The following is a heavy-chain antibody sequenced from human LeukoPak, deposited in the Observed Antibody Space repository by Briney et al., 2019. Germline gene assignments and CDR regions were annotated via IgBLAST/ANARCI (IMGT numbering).Heavy chain of an antibody. CDR1: GFTFNNYA. Sequence: TGGSLRLSCAASGFTFNNYAMTWVRQAPGKGLEWVSAISGVSTYYADSVKGRFTISRDNSKNTLYLQMNSLRAEDTAVYYCAKSGSSWHRNFDYWGQGTLVTVSS. D-gene: IGHD6-13*01. V-gene: IGHV3-23*01. J-gene: IGHJ4*02. CDR2: ISGVST. CDR3: AKSGSSWHRNFDY.